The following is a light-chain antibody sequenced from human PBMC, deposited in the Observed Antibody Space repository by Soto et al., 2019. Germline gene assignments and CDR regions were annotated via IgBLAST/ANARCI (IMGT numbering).Light chain of an antibody. V-gene: IGKV1-5*01. CDR3: QQYNNYWWT. CDR1: QSISTW. Sequence: IKLTPSPATLTTSVRDRVTIACRASQSISTWLAWYQQKPGKAPNLLIYDASNLESGVPSRFSGSGSGTEFSLTISSLEPEDFATYCCQQYNNYWWTFGQGTKVDVK. J-gene: IGKJ1*01. CDR2: DAS.